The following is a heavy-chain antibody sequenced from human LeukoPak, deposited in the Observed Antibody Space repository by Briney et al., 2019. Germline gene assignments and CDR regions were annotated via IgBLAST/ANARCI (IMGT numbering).Heavy chain of an antibody. CDR3: ARVSRYCSSTSCYTRYYYYYGMDV. CDR2: INHSGST. D-gene: IGHD2-2*02. CDR1: GGSFSGYY. V-gene: IGHV4-34*01. Sequence: PSETLSLTCAVYGGSFSGYYWSWLRQPPGKGLEWIGEINHSGSTNYNPSLKSRVTISVDTSKNQFSLKLSSVTAADTAVYYCARVSRYCSSTSCYTRYYYYYGMDVWGQGTTVTVSS. J-gene: IGHJ6*02.